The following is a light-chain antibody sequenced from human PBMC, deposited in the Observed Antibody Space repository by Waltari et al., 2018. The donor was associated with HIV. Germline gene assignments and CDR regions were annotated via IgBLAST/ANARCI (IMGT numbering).Light chain of an antibody. J-gene: IGLJ3*02. CDR2: DVT. CDR1: SSAVGGYKY. V-gene: IGLV2-11*01. CDR3: CSYAGNYPVL. Sequence: QSALTQPRPVSGSPGQSVTISCTGTSSAVGGYKYVSWYQQNPGKAPKFIIYDVTKRPSGVPDSFSGSKSGNTASLTISGLQAEDEADYYCCSYAGNYPVLFGGGTKLTVL.